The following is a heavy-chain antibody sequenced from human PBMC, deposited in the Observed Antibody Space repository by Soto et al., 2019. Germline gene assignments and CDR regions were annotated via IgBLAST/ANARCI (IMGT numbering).Heavy chain of an antibody. CDR3: ASIGSYYDILTGYTPYGMDV. V-gene: IGHV3-48*02. Sequence: GGSLRLSCAASGFTFSSYSMNWVRQAPGKGLEWVSYISSSSSTIYYADSVKGRFTISRENAKNSLYLQMNSLRDEDTAVYYCASIGSYYDILTGYTPYGMDVWGQGTTVTVSS. CDR1: GFTFSSYS. J-gene: IGHJ6*02. D-gene: IGHD3-9*01. CDR2: ISSSSSTI.